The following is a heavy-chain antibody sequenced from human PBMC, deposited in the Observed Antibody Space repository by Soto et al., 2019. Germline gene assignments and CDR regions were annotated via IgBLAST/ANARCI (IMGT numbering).Heavy chain of an antibody. Sequence: ASVKVSCKASGYTFTSYYMHWVRQAPGQGLEWMGLINPSGGSTSYAQKFQGRVTMTRDTSTSTAYMELSSLRCEDTAVYYCARDYDSSGYPRYYFDYWGQGTLVTVSS. D-gene: IGHD3-22*01. CDR1: GYTFTSYY. CDR2: INPSGGST. J-gene: IGHJ4*02. CDR3: ARDYDSSGYPRYYFDY. V-gene: IGHV1-46*03.